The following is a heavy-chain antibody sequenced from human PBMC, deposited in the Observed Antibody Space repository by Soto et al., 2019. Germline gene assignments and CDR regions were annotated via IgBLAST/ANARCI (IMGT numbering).Heavy chain of an antibody. J-gene: IGHJ3*02. CDR3: ARSEVGATTYTRAFDI. D-gene: IGHD1-26*01. Sequence: QVQLVQSGAEVKKPGSSVKVSCKASGGTFSSYAISWVRQAPGQGLEWMGGIIPISGTANYAQKFQGRVTITADESTSTAYMELSSLRSEDTAVYYCARSEVGATTYTRAFDIWGQGTMVTVSS. CDR2: IIPISGTA. V-gene: IGHV1-69*01. CDR1: GGTFSSYA.